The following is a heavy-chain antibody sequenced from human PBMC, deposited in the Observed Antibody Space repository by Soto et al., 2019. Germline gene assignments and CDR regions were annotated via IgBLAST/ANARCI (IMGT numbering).Heavy chain of an antibody. CDR1: GFTFSSYW. CDR2: INSDGSST. Sequence: PGGSLRLSCAASGFTFSSYWMHWVRQAPGKGLVWVSRINSDGSSTSCADSVKGRFTISRDNAKNTLYLQMNSLRAEDTAVYYCVRTSLVVAAATREDYWGQGTLVTVSS. D-gene: IGHD2-15*01. V-gene: IGHV3-74*01. CDR3: VRTSLVVAAATREDY. J-gene: IGHJ4*02.